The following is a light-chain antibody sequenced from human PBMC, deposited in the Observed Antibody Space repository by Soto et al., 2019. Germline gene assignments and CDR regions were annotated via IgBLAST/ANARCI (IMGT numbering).Light chain of an antibody. Sequence: EIVLTQSPGTLSLSPGERATLSCRASQSVSSSYLAWYQQKPGQAPRLLIYGASSRATGVPDRFSGRGSGTDFTLTISRLEPEDFAVYYCQQYRSSPVTFGGGTRVEMK. CDR2: GAS. V-gene: IGKV3-20*01. CDR1: QSVSSSY. J-gene: IGKJ4*01. CDR3: QQYRSSPVT.